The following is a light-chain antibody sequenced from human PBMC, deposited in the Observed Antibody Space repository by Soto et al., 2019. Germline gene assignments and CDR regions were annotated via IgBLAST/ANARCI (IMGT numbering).Light chain of an antibody. Sequence: QSALTQPASVSGSPGQSITISCTGSSGDVGGYNYVSWYQQHPGNAPKLMIYDVNKRPSGVSDRFSGSKSGNTASLTISGLQAEDEADYYCSSYTSSNTAVFGGGTKVTVL. CDR1: SGDVGGYNY. CDR2: DVN. CDR3: SSYTSSNTAV. V-gene: IGLV2-14*03. J-gene: IGLJ2*01.